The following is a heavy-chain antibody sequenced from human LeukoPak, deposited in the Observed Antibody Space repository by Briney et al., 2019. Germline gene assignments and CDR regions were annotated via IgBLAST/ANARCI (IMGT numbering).Heavy chain of an antibody. CDR1: GFIFSTYG. Sequence: QPGGSLRLSCAASGFIFSTYGMHWVRQAPGKGLEWVALMSYDGSTKYYGDSVKGRFTISRDNSKNTLYLQMNSLRAEDTAVYYCARFYGSGSYYPTYGMDVWGKGTTVTVSS. D-gene: IGHD3-10*01. V-gene: IGHV3-30*03. CDR2: MSYDGSTK. CDR3: ARFYGSGSYYPTYGMDV. J-gene: IGHJ6*04.